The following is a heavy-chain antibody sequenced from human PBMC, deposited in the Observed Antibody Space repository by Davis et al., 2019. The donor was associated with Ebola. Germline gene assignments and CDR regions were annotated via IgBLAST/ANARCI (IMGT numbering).Heavy chain of an antibody. CDR2: ISSSSSYI. J-gene: IGHJ5*02. V-gene: IGHV3-21*01. CDR1: GFTFSSYS. CDR3: ARDLPNRAIVVVPAAIGWFDP. D-gene: IGHD2-2*02. Sequence: GESLKISCAASGFTFSSYSMNWVRQAPGKGLEWVSSISSSSSYIYYADSVKGRFTISRDNAKNSLYLQMNSLRAEDTAVYYCARDLPNRAIVVVPAAIGWFDPWGQGTLVTVSS.